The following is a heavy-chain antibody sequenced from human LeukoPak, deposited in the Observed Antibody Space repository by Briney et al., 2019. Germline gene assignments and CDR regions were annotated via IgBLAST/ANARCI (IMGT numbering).Heavy chain of an antibody. CDR1: GFTFSSNA. Sequence: PGGSLRLSCAASGFTFSSNAMSWVRQAPGKGLEWVSVITGNGGSTYYADSVKGRFTISRDNSKNTLYLQMNSLGVEDTAVYYCARGDNPFSGYYYVFFFDNWGQGTLVTVSS. CDR2: ITGNGGST. V-gene: IGHV3-23*01. CDR3: ARGDNPFSGYYYVFFFDN. J-gene: IGHJ4*02. D-gene: IGHD1-26*01.